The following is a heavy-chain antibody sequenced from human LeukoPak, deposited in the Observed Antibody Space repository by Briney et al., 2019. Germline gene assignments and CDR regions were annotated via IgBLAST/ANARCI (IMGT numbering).Heavy chain of an antibody. Sequence: PGGSLRLSCAASGYTFSGYTMCWVRQAPGKGLEWVASISSGSSYIYYADSLKGRFTISRDNAKNSLYLQMNSLRDEDTAVYYCARDPFYDYWGQGTLVTVSS. CDR2: ISSGSSYI. CDR3: ARDPFYDY. J-gene: IGHJ4*02. V-gene: IGHV3-21*01. CDR1: GYTFSGYT. D-gene: IGHD2/OR15-2a*01.